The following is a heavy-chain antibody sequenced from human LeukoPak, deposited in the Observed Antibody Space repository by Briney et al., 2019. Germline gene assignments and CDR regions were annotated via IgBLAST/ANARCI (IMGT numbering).Heavy chain of an antibody. Sequence: KRGASLQISCKGTGSIFTNYWIGWGRQLPGKGLEWMGIIYHGDSDTRYSPSFQGQVSISADKSISTAYLQWSSLKASDTAMYYCARRWAAAGSFDYWGQGTLVTVSS. J-gene: IGHJ4*02. V-gene: IGHV5-51*01. CDR3: ARRWAAAGSFDY. D-gene: IGHD6-13*01. CDR1: GSIFTNYW. CDR2: IYHGDSDT.